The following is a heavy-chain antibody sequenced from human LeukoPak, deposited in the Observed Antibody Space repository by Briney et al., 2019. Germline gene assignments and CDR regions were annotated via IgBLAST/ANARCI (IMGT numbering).Heavy chain of an antibody. CDR2: IIPILGIA. CDR3: ARAFRDIVVVPAAPYGMDV. V-gene: IGHV1-69*04. D-gene: IGHD2-2*01. Sequence: ASVKVSCKASGGTFSSYAISWVRQAPGQGLEWMGRIIPILGIANYAQKFQGRVTITADKSTSTAYMELSSLRSEGTAVYYCARAFRDIVVVPAAPYGMDVWGQGTTVTVSS. CDR1: GGTFSSYA. J-gene: IGHJ6*02.